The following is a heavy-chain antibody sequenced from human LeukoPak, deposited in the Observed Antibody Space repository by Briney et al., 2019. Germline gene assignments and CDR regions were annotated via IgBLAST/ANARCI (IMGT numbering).Heavy chain of an antibody. D-gene: IGHD2-2*01. V-gene: IGHV1-2*02. CDR2: INPNSGGT. J-gene: IGHJ6*02. CDR3: ARDSSLGYCSSTSCHTTAVYYYYYGMAV. CDR1: GYTFTGYY. Sequence: GSSVTDTCKASGYTFTGYYMHWVRPAPGQGLEWMGWINPNSGGTNYAQKFQGRVTMTRDKSISTAYMELIRLRSDDTAVYYCARDSSLGYCSSTSCHTTAVYYYYYGMAVWGQGTTVTVSS.